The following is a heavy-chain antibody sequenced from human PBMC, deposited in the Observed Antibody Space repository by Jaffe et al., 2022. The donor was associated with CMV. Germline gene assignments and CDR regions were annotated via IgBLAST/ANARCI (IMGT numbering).Heavy chain of an antibody. CDR1: GGSFSGYY. D-gene: IGHD6-6*01. CDR2: INHSGST. J-gene: IGHJ5*02. CDR3: ARVVGWAARYNWFDP. Sequence: QVQLQQWGAGLLKPSETLSLTCAVYGGSFSGYYWSWIRQPPGKGLEWIGEINHSGSTNYNPSLKSRVTISVDTSKNQFSLKLSSVTAADTAVYYCARVVGWAARYNWFDPWGQGTLVTVSS. V-gene: IGHV4-34*01.